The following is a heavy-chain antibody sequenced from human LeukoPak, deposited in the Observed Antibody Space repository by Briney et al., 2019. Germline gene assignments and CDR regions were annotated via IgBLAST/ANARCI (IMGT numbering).Heavy chain of an antibody. V-gene: IGHV3-11*01. Sequence: PGGSLRLSCAASRFTFSDYYMSWIRQAPGKGLEWVSYIRSRGSTIYYADSVKGRFTISRDNAKNSLYLQMNSLRAEDTAVYYCARVISSASSGGDWFDPWGQGTLVTVSS. J-gene: IGHJ5*02. CDR3: ARVISSASSGGDWFDP. CDR1: RFTFSDYY. CDR2: IRSRGSTI. D-gene: IGHD6-6*01.